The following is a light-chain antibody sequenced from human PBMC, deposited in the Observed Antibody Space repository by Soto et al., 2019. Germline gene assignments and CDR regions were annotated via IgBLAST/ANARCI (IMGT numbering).Light chain of an antibody. CDR3: QQYGSSPRT. V-gene: IGKV3-20*01. CDR2: GAS. CDR1: QSVNSNY. Sequence: EMVMTQSPAILSVSPGESATLSCRASQSVNSNYLAWYQQHPGQPPRLLIYGASSRATGIPDRFSGSGSGTDFTLSISRLESEDFAVYYCQQYGSSPRTFGQGTKVDIK. J-gene: IGKJ1*01.